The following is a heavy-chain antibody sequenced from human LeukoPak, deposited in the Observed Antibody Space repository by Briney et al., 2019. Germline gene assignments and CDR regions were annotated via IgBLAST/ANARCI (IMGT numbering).Heavy chain of an antibody. CDR1: GFTFSSYS. V-gene: IGHV3-21*01. CDR3: TRDVRYGSGSWVPYQYYYYMDV. D-gene: IGHD3-10*01. J-gene: IGHJ6*03. Sequence: GGSLRLSCAASGFTFSSYSMNWVRQAPGKGLEWVSSISSSSSYIYYADSVKGRFTISRDNAKNSLYLQMNSLRAEDTAVYYCTRDVRYGSGSWVPYQYYYYMDVWGKGTTVTVSS. CDR2: ISSSSSYI.